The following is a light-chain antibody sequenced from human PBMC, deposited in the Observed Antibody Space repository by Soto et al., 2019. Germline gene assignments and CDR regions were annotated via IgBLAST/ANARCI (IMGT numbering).Light chain of an antibody. V-gene: IGKV3-15*01. CDR3: QQYFEWPPMT. J-gene: IGKJ1*01. CDR1: QSIRSY. Sequence: EIVFTQSPATLSLSPGERATLSCRASQSIRSYLAWYQQKPGQAPRLLISGASTRAAGISDRFRGSGSGTEFTLTISSLRSEDSAIYYCQQYFEWPPMTFGQGTKVDIK. CDR2: GAS.